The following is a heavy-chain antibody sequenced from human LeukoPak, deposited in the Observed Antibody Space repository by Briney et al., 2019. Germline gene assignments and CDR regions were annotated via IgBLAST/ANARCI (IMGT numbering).Heavy chain of an antibody. CDR1: GYTFTSYG. CDR2: INPNSGGT. V-gene: IGHV1-2*02. Sequence: ASVKVSCKASGYTFTSYGISWVRQAPGQGLEWMGWINPNSGGTNYAQKFRGRVTMTRDTSISTAYMELSRLRSDDTAVYYCARGLGRWLQLFYWGQGTLVTVSS. J-gene: IGHJ4*02. CDR3: ARGLGRWLQLFY. D-gene: IGHD5-24*01.